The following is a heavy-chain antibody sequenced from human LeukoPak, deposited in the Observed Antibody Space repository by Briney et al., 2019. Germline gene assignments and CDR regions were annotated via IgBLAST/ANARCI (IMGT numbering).Heavy chain of an antibody. CDR3: AKDGGRVGGYGG. CDR1: GFTFSSYG. J-gene: IGHJ4*02. V-gene: IGHV3-30*02. D-gene: IGHD5-12*01. Sequence: GGSLRLSCAASGFTFSSYGMHWVRPAPGKGLEWVAFIRYDGSNKYYADSVKGRFTISRDNSKNTLYLQMNSLRAEDTAVYYCAKDGGRVGGYGGWGQGTLVTVSS. CDR2: IRYDGSNK.